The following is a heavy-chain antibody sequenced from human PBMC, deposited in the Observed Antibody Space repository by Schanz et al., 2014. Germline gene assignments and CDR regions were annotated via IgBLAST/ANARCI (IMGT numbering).Heavy chain of an antibody. CDR1: GVTFSTHN. J-gene: IGHJ6*02. Sequence: QVQLVQSGAEVKKPGSSVKVSCTASGVTFSTHNISWVRQAPGQGLEWMGRIIPILGIANYAQNFQGRVTITADISTSTAYMELSSLRSEDTAVYFCARDLTVDTGSVVHYVCCGMDVWGQGTTVTVSS. CDR3: ARDLTVDTGSVVHYVCCGMDV. D-gene: IGHD5-12*01. V-gene: IGHV1-69*08. CDR2: IIPILGIA.